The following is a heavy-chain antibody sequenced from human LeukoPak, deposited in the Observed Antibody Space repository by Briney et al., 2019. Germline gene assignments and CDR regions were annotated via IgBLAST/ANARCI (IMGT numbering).Heavy chain of an antibody. CDR1: GFTFSSYE. V-gene: IGHV3-48*03. CDR2: ISSSGSTI. Sequence: GGSLRLSCAASGFTFSSYEMNWVRQAPGQGLESVSYISSSGSTIYYADSVKGRFTISRDNAKNSLYLQMNSLRAEDTAVYYCARGFYDYVWGRSEPPGYFDYWGQGTLVTVSS. CDR3: ARGFYDYVWGRSEPPGYFDY. D-gene: IGHD3-16*01. J-gene: IGHJ4*02.